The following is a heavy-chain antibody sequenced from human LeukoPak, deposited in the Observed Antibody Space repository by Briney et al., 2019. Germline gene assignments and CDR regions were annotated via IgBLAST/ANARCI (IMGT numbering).Heavy chain of an antibody. CDR2: INHSGST. V-gene: IGHV4-34*01. D-gene: IGHD3/OR15-3a*01. CDR1: GGSFSGYY. Sequence: SETLPLTCAVYGGSFSGYYWSWIRQPPGKGLEWFGEINHSGSTNYNPSLKSRVTISVDTSKNQFSLKLSSVTAADTAVYYCARGGLISLANTPLGAFDIWGQGTMVSVSS. J-gene: IGHJ3*02. CDR3: ARGGLISLANTPLGAFDI.